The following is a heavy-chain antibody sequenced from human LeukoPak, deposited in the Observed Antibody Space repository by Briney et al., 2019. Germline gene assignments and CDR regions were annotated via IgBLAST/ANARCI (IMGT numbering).Heavy chain of an antibody. J-gene: IGHJ5*02. Sequence: SETLSLTCTVSGGSISSYYWSWIRQPPGKGLEWIGYIYYSGSTNYNPSLKSRVTISVDTSKNQFSLKLSSVTAADTAVYYCARYYYDSSGYYYVYWFDPWGQGTLVTVSS. CDR1: GGSISSYY. CDR2: IYYSGST. V-gene: IGHV4-59*01. CDR3: ARYYYDSSGYYYVYWFDP. D-gene: IGHD3-22*01.